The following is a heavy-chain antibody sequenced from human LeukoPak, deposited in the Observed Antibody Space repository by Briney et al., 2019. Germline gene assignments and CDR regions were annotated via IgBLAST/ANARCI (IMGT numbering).Heavy chain of an antibody. Sequence: GASVKVSCKASGYTFTSYGISWVRQAPRQGLEWMGWISAYNGNTNYAQKLQGRVTMTTDTSTSTAYMELRSLRSDDTAVYYCAREGSGSYYRYNWFDPWGQGTLVTVSS. CDR2: ISAYNGNT. CDR3: AREGSGSYYRYNWFDP. V-gene: IGHV1-18*01. CDR1: GYTFTSYG. J-gene: IGHJ5*02. D-gene: IGHD1-26*01.